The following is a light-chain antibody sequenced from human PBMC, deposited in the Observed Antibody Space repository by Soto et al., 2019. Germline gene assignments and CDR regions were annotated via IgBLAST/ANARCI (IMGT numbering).Light chain of an antibody. V-gene: IGLV2-14*01. CDR2: DVT. J-gene: IGLJ2*01. CDR1: SSDVGAYNY. CDR3: SSYTTIKTVI. Sequence: QSVLAQPASVSGSPGQSITISCTGTSSDVGAYNYVSWYHQHHPDKAPELIIYDVTDRPSGVSTRFSGSKSGNTASLTISGLQAEDEGDYYCSSYTTIKTVIFGGGTKLPS.